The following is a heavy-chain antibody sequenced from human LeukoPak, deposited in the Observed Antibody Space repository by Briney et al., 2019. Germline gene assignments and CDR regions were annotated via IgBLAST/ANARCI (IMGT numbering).Heavy chain of an antibody. CDR3: ASRDWFGSAWAFDI. CDR1: GYTFTGYY. D-gene: IGHD3-10*01. V-gene: IGHV1-2*02. J-gene: IGHJ3*02. Sequence: ASVKVSCKASGYTFTGYYMHWVRQAPGQGLEWMGWINPNSGGTNYAQKFQGRVTMTRDTSISTAYMELSRLRSDDTAVYYCASRDWFGSAWAFDIWGQGTMVTVSS. CDR2: INPNSGGT.